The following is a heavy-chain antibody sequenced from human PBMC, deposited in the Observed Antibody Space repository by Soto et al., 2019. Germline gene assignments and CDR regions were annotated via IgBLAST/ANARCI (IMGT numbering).Heavy chain of an antibody. CDR2: INTYNGNT. CDR1: GYTFTRYG. V-gene: IGHV1-18*01. J-gene: IGHJ6*02. Sequence: QVPLVQSGAEVKNPGASVKVSCKASGYTFTRYGIGWARQAPGQGLEWMGWINTYNGNTNYAQNVQGRVTLTTDTSTSTAYMELRSLRSNDTAIYYCAMVDVYVTPSPQDVWGQGTTVIVSS. D-gene: IGHD3-16*01. CDR3: AMVDVYVTPSPQDV.